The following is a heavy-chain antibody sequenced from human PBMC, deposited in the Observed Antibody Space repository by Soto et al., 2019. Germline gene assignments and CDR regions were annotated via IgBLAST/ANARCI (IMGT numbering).Heavy chain of an antibody. CDR3: ARFIGGGVDY. V-gene: IGHV4-34*01. Sequence: QVQLQQWGAGLLKPSETLSLTCAVYGGSFSGYYWSWIRQPPGKGLEWIGEINHSGTTNYNPSLKCRVTISIDTSKNQFALKLSSVTAADTAVYYCARFIGGGVDYWGQGTLVTVSS. CDR2: INHSGTT. D-gene: IGHD1-26*01. J-gene: IGHJ4*02. CDR1: GGSFSGYY.